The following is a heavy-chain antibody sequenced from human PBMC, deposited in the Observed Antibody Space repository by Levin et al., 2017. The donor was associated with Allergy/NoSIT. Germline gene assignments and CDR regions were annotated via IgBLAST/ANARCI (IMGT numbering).Heavy chain of an antibody. CDR1: GFTFSDYY. V-gene: IGHV3-11*05. D-gene: IGHD1-14*01. CDR3: ARASSPPDGYFDY. CDR2: ISSSSSYT. Sequence: GGSLRLSCAASGFTFSDYYMSWIRQAPGKGLEWVSYISSSSSYTNYADSVKGRFTISRDNAKNSLYLQMNSLRAEDTAVYYCARASSPPDGYFDYWGQGTLVTVSS. J-gene: IGHJ4*02.